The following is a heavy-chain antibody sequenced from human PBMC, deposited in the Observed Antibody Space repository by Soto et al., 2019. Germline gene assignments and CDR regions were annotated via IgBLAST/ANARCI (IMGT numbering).Heavy chain of an antibody. CDR3: ARDGSVVAARAYYYGMDV. D-gene: IGHD2-15*01. CDR1: GYTFTSYG. J-gene: IGHJ6*02. V-gene: IGHV1-18*01. CDR2: ISAYNGNT. Sequence: ASVKVSCKASGYTFTSYGISWVLQAPGQGLEWMGWISAYNGNTNYAQKLQGRVTMTTDTSTSTAYMELRSLRSDDTAVYYCARDGSVVAARAYYYGMDVWGQGTTVTVSS.